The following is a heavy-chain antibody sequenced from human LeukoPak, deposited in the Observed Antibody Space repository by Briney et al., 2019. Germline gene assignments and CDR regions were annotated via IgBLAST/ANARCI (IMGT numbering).Heavy chain of an antibody. Sequence: GGSRRLSCAASGFTFDDYAMHWVRQAPGKGLEWVSGISWNSGSIGYADSVKGRFTISRDNAKNSLYLQMNSLRAEDMALYYCAKDHGYSYGRGFDYWGQGTLVTVSS. D-gene: IGHD5-18*01. J-gene: IGHJ4*02. CDR1: GFTFDDYA. CDR3: AKDHGYSYGRGFDY. CDR2: ISWNSGSI. V-gene: IGHV3-9*03.